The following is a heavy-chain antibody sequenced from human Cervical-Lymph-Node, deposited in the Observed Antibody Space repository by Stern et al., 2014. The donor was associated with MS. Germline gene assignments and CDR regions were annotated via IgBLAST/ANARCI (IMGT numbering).Heavy chain of an antibody. CDR2: IHTGDSDT. J-gene: IGHJ4*02. D-gene: IGHD3-22*01. CDR1: GYTFTNYW. CDR3: ARRGAYYYDSSGYDLTLDY. Sequence: EVQLVQSGAEVKKPGESLKISCKGFGYTFTNYWIGWVRQMPGKGLEWMGIIHTGDSDTRYGPSFPGQGTISADKSISTAYLQWSSLKASDPAMYYCARRGAYYYDSSGYDLTLDYWGQGTLVTVSS. V-gene: IGHV5-51*01.